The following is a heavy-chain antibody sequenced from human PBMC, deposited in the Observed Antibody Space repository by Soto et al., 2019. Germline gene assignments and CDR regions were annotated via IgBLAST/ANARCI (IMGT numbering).Heavy chain of an antibody. CDR3: AQDGCHDSDALDI. Sequence: EVQLVESGGGLVQPGGSLRLSCAASGFTFSSYWMHWVRQAPGKGLVWVSHINTDGSSTNYADSVKGRFTISRDTATNTLYLQMNSLRAEDTAVYYCAQDGCHDSDALDIWGQGTMVTVSS. J-gene: IGHJ3*02. CDR1: GFTFSSYW. CDR2: INTDGSST. V-gene: IGHV3-74*01. D-gene: IGHD3-10*01.